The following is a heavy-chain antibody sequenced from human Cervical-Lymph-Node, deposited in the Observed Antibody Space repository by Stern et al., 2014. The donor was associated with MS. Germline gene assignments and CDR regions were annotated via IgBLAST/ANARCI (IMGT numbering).Heavy chain of an antibody. CDR2: IKEDGSEQ. V-gene: IGHV3-7*01. CDR3: ARRVLVAMGGYPKALDV. D-gene: IGHD2-2*01. Sequence: VQLVESGGVLVQPWGSLKLSCAASGFTFSRYWLTWVRQAPGTGLEWVANIKEDGSEQYYVDSVKGRCTMSRANAKNSLYLQMNSLRAEDTAVDYCARRVLVAMGGYPKALDVWGRGTTVTVSS. CDR1: GFTFSRYW. J-gene: IGHJ6*02.